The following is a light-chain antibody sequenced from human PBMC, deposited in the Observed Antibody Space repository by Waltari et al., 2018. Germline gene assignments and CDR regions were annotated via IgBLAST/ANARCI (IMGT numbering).Light chain of an antibody. CDR2: GAS. V-gene: IGKV1-39*01. CDR3: QQTYSSPLT. Sequence: DIQMTQSPSSLSASVGDRVTITCRASQSISSYLNWYQQKPGKAPKLLISGASSLRGGAPSRFSGSRAGTDFTLTISSLQPEDFASYYCQQTYSSPLTFGPGTKLDIK. J-gene: IGKJ3*01. CDR1: QSISSY.